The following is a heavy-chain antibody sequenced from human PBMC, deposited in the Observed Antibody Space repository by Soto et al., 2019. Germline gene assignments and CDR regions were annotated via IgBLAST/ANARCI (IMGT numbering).Heavy chain of an antibody. J-gene: IGHJ4*02. CDR2: IWYDGSNK. Sequence: GGSLRLSCAASGFTFSSYAMSWVRQAPGKGLEWVAVIWYDGSNKYYADSVKGRFTISRDNSKNTLYLQMNSLRAEDTSLYYCARDSELRYFDWLTFYDYWGQGTLVTVSS. D-gene: IGHD3-9*01. CDR3: ARDSELRYFDWLTFYDY. V-gene: IGHV3-33*08. CDR1: GFTFSSYA.